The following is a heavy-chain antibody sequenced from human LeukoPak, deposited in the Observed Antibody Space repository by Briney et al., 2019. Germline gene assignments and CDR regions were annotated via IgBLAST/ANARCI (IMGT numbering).Heavy chain of an antibody. J-gene: IGHJ5*02. CDR3: ASGAGGYRFDP. D-gene: IGHD1-1*01. V-gene: IGHV4-59*01. CDR2: IYNRGST. CDR1: GGSMSDYH. Sequence: SETLSLTCTVSGGSMSDYHWSWIRQPPGKGLEYIGYIYNRGSTHYNPSLKSRVTISADTSKKQFSLKLTSVTAADTAVYYCASGAGGYRFDPWGQGTLVIVSS.